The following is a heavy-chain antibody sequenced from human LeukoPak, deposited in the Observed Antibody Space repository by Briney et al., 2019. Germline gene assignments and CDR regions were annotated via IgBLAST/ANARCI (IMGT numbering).Heavy chain of an antibody. J-gene: IGHJ6*02. CDR1: GGSISSGGYY. CDR3: ARDPRIAARLGGYYYYGMDV. D-gene: IGHD6-6*01. CDR2: IYYSGST. Sequence: SQTLSLTCTVSGGSISSGGYYWSWIRQHPGKGLEWIGYIYYSGSTYYNPSLKSRVTISVDTSKNQFSLKLSSVTAADTAVYYCARDPRIAARLGGYYYYGMDVWGQGTTVTVSS. V-gene: IGHV4-31*03.